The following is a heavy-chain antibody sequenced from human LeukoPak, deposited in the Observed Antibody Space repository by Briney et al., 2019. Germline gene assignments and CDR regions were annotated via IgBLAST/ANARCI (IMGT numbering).Heavy chain of an antibody. CDR1: GFTFSSYS. CDR3: ARGQPMATSEN. J-gene: IGHJ4*02. Sequence: PGGSLRLSRAASGFTFSSYSMNWVRQAPGKGLEWVSSISSSSSYIYYADSVKGRFTISRDNAKNSLYLQMNSLRAEDTAVYYCARGQPMATSENWGQGTLVTVSS. D-gene: IGHD5-24*01. CDR2: ISSSSSYI. V-gene: IGHV3-21*01.